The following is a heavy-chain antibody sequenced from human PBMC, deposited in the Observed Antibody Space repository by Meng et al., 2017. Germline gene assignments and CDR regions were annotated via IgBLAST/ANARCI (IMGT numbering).Heavy chain of an antibody. J-gene: IGHJ4*02. CDR1: GFSVSNNY. V-gene: IGHV3-53*01. D-gene: IGHD6-19*01. CDR2: IYRSGDS. Sequence: EVQVVESGGGLIQPGGSLILACAASGFSVSNNYMSWVRQAPGRGLEWVSVIYRSGDSEYADSVRGRFTISRDNSKNTLYLQMNSLRAEDTALYYCARNPLGASGWGVVDCRGQGTLVTVSS. CDR3: ARNPLGASGWGVVDC.